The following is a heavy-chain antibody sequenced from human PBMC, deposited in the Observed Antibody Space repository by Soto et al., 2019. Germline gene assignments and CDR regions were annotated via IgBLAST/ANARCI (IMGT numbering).Heavy chain of an antibody. J-gene: IGHJ6*02. D-gene: IGHD2-21*02. CDR3: ARRYCASDNCPLFYYFVDL. CDR2: IIPVFRSA. Sequence: VASVKVSCKASGGTFNKFAFGWVRQAPGQGFEWMGGIIPVFRSANYAQRFRGRITITADEYTSTVYLYLNDLRSDDTAVYYCARRYCASDNCPLFYYFVDLWGLGTTVTVSS. CDR1: GGTFNKFA. V-gene: IGHV1-69*13.